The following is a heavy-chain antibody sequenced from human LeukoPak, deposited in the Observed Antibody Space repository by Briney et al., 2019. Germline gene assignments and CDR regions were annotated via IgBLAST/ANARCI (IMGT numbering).Heavy chain of an antibody. Sequence: GGSLRLSCAASGFTFSVYSMTWVRQAPGKGLEWLSYISSSSMTVYYADSVKGRFTISRDNSKNTLYLQMNSLRAEDTAVYYCAKSGLNRFDYWGQGTLVTVSS. J-gene: IGHJ4*02. CDR2: ISSSSMTV. D-gene: IGHD2-15*01. CDR1: GFTFSVYS. V-gene: IGHV3-48*01. CDR3: AKSGLNRFDY.